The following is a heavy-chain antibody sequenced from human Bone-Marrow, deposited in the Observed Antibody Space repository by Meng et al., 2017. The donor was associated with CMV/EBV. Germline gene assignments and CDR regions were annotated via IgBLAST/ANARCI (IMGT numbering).Heavy chain of an antibody. CDR1: GFTFSSYA. CDR2: ISGSGGST. CDR3: AKDPIAVAGTDYFDY. J-gene: IGHJ4*02. V-gene: IGHV3-23*01. D-gene: IGHD6-19*01. Sequence: GESLKISCAASGFTFSSYAMSWVRQAPGKGLEWVSVISGSGGSTYYADSVKGRFTISRDNSKNTLYLQMNSLRAEDTAVYYCAKDPIAVAGTDYFDYCGQGTLVTVSS.